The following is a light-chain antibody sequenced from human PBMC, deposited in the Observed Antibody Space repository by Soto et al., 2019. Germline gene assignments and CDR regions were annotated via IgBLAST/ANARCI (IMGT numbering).Light chain of an antibody. CDR1: QSIRSER. CDR2: DAS. J-gene: IGKJ5*01. V-gene: IGKV3-20*01. CDR3: QEYDGAPIT. Sequence: EIVLTQSPGTLSLSPGERATLSCRASQSIRSERLAWYQQKPGQAPRLLIFDASNRASGMPERFSGSGSGTDFTLTIARLQPEDFAVYYCQEYDGAPITFGLGTRLEI.